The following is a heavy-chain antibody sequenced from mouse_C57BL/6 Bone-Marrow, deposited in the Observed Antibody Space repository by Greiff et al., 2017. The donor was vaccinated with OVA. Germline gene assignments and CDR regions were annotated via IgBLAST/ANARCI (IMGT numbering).Heavy chain of an antibody. CDR2: IYPGDGDT. D-gene: IGHD2-2*01. CDR3: ASTMVTTGGNYFDY. V-gene: IGHV1-82*01. CDR1: GYAFSSSW. Sequence: VQLQQSGPELVKPGASVKISCKASGYAFSSSWMNWVKQRPGKGLEWIGRIYPGDGDTNYNGKFKGKATLTADKSSSTAYMQLSSLTSEDSAVYFCASTMVTTGGNYFDYWGQGTTLTVSS. J-gene: IGHJ2*01.